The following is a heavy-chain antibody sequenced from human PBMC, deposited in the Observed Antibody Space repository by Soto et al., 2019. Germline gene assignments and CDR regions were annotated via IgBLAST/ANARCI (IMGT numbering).Heavy chain of an antibody. CDR2: IYYSGST. D-gene: IGHD3-10*01. CDR1: GGSISSYY. V-gene: IGHV4-59*01. Sequence: SETLSLTCTVSGGSISSYYWSWIRQPPGKGLEWIGYIYYSGSTNYNPSLKSRVTISVDTSKNQFSLKLSSVTAADTAVYYCARFNMVRGVISAFDPWGQGTMVTVYS. J-gene: IGHJ5*02. CDR3: ARFNMVRGVISAFDP.